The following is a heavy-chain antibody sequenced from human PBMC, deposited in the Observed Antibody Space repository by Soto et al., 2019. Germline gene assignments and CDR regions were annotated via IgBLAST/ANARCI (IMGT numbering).Heavy chain of an antibody. CDR1: GFTFSSYG. CDR2: ISYDGSNK. V-gene: IGHV3-30*18. J-gene: IGHJ6*02. CDR3: AKSHGDLYYYGIDV. Sequence: QVQLVESGGGVVQPGRSLRLSCAASGFTFSSYGMQWVRQAPGKGLEWVAVISYDGSNKYYADSVKGRFTISRDNSKNTLYLQMNSLRAEDTAVYYCAKSHGDLYYYGIDVWGQGTTVTVSS.